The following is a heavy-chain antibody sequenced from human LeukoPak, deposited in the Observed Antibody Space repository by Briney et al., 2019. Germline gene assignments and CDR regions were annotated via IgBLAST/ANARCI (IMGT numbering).Heavy chain of an antibody. V-gene: IGHV3-21*01. CDR1: GFSFSSYA. J-gene: IGHJ4*02. Sequence: GGSLRLSCAAYGFSFSSYAMSWVRQAPGKGLEWVSSISSSSGYIDYAASVKGRFTISRDNAKNSLYLQMNSLRAEDTAVYYCARGGYGSTWYGNIDYWGQGTLVTVSS. D-gene: IGHD6-13*01. CDR3: ARGGYGSTWYGNIDY. CDR2: ISSSSGYI.